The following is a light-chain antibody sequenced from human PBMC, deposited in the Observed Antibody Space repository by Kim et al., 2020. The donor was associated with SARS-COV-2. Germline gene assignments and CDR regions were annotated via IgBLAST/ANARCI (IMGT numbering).Light chain of an antibody. CDR1: QSVSDTY. Sequence: EIVLTQSPGTLSLFPGERATLSCRASQSVSDTYLAWYQQRPGQAPRFLIYGASSRATGIPDRFSGRGSGTDFTLTISRLEPKDFAVYYCQQLDNSVWTFGQGTKVDI. CDR2: GAS. J-gene: IGKJ1*01. V-gene: IGKV3-20*01. CDR3: QQLDNSVWT.